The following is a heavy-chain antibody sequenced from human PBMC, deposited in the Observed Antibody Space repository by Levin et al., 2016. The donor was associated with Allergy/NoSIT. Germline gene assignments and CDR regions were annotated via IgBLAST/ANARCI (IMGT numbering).Heavy chain of an antibody. J-gene: IGHJ4*02. D-gene: IGHD2/OR15-2a*01. CDR1: GFTFSDYY. CDR2: ISSSSSYT. Sequence: GGSLRLSCAASGFTFSDYYMSWIRQAPGKGLEWVSYISSSSSYTNYADSVKGRFTISRDNAKNSLYLQMNSLRAEDTAVYYCARDPNSLVAGLFDYWGQGTLVTVSS. CDR3: ARDPNSLVAGLFDY. V-gene: IGHV3-11*05.